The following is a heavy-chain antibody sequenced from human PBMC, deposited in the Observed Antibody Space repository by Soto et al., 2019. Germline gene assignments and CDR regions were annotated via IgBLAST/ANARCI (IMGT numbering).Heavy chain of an antibody. CDR1: GYTFTNYA. Sequence: ASVKVSCKASGYTFTNYAMHWVRQAPGQRLEWMGWINTGNGNTQYSQKFQGRVTITRDTSAITAYMEVSSLTSEDTAVYYCARPLSSNWNDKNYGYWGPGTLVTSPQ. V-gene: IGHV1-3*04. CDR3: ARPLSSNWNDKNYGY. J-gene: IGHJ4*02. CDR2: INTGNGNT. D-gene: IGHD1-20*01.